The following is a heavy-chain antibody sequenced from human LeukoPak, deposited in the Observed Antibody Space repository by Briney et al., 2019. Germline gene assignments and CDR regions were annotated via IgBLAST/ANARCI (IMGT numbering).Heavy chain of an antibody. CDR3: ARHDFFDAFDI. CDR1: GFTFSSYS. D-gene: IGHD2-21*02. J-gene: IGHJ3*02. Sequence: GGSLRLSCAASGFTFSSYSMNWVRQAPGKGLEWVSYISSSSGTIYYADSVKGRFTISRDNAKNSLYLQMNSLRAEDTAVYYCARHDFFDAFDIWGQGTMVTVSS. V-gene: IGHV3-48*01. CDR2: ISSSSGTI.